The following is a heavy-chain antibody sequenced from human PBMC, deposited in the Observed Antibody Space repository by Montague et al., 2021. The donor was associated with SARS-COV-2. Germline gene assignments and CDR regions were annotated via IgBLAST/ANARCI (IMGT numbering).Heavy chain of an antibody. Sequence: SETLSLTCTVSGSSISSETHYWGWIRQPPGKGLEWIGSIFYSGSTYYNSSLKSRVSISVDTSKNQFSLRLRSVTAADTAVYYCARAQNICFIANCVNYFDLWGLGALVSVSS. CDR2: IFYSGST. J-gene: IGHJ4*02. CDR3: ARAQNICFIANCVNYFDL. V-gene: IGHV4-39*07. CDR1: GSSISSETHY. D-gene: IGHD1-1*01.